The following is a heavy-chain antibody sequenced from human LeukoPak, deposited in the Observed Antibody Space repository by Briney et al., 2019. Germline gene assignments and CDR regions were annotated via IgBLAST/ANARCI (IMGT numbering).Heavy chain of an antibody. J-gene: IGHJ4*02. CDR1: GFTFSSYS. V-gene: IGHV3-48*01. CDR3: ARDSSGQVGGPFGY. Sequence: GGSLRLSCAASGFTFSSYSMNWVRQAPGKGLEWVSYITGSISTIYYADSVKGRFTISRDNAKNSVYLQMNSLRAEDTAVYYCARDSSGQVGGPFGYWGQGTLVTVSS. D-gene: IGHD6-19*01. CDR2: ITGSISTI.